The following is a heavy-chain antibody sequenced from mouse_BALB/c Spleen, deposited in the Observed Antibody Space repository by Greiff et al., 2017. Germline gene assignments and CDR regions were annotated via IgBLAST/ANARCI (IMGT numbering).Heavy chain of an antibody. CDR3: ARHPIGGYYAMDY. D-gene: IGHD2-14*01. J-gene: IGHJ4*01. Sequence: EVQRVESGGGLVKPGGSLKLSCAASGFAFSSYDMSWVRQTPEKRLEWVAYISSGGGSTYYPDTVKGRFTISRDNAKNTLYLQMSSLKSEDTAMYYCARHPIGGYYAMDYWGQGTSVTVSS. CDR1: GFAFSSYD. V-gene: IGHV5-12-1*01. CDR2: ISSGGGST.